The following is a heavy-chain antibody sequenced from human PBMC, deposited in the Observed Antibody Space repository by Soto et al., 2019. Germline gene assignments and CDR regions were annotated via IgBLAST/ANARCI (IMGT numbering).Heavy chain of an antibody. V-gene: IGHV4-34*01. Sequence: SETLSLTCAVYGGSFSGYYWSWIRQPPGKGLEWIGEINHSGSTNYNPSLKSRVTISVDTSKNQFSLKLSSVTAADTAVYYCARGPDIVLMVSWCGGMTNYFDYWGQGTLVTVSS. J-gene: IGHJ4*02. CDR2: INHSGST. D-gene: IGHD2-8*01. CDR3: ARGPDIVLMVSWCGGMTNYFDY. CDR1: GGSFSGYY.